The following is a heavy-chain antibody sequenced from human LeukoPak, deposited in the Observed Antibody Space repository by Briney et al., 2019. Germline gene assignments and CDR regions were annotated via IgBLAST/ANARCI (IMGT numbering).Heavy chain of an antibody. J-gene: IGHJ6*03. CDR1: GGSFSGYY. D-gene: IGHD3-22*01. CDR2: INHSGST. CDR3: ARVTYYYDSSGYSTYYYYMDV. V-gene: IGHV4-34*01. Sequence: PSETLSLTCAVYGGSFSGYYWSWIRQPPGKGLEWIGEINHSGSTNYNPSLKSRVTISVDTSKNQFSLKLSSVTAADTAVYYCARVTYYYDSSGYSTYYYYMDVWGKGTTVTISS.